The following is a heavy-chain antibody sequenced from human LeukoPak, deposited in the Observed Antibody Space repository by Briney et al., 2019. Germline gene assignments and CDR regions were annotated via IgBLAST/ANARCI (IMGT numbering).Heavy chain of an antibody. Sequence: GGSLRLSCAPSEFTFNNYTLNWVRQVPGKGLEWVSSINNSSRYTSYADSVNGRFTISRDNAKNSLYLQMNSLRAEDTAVYYCARDLGIVYYYGMDVWGQGTTVIVSS. CDR3: ARDLGIVYYYGMDV. J-gene: IGHJ6*02. CDR1: EFTFNNYT. D-gene: IGHD7-27*01. CDR2: INNSSRYT. V-gene: IGHV3-21*01.